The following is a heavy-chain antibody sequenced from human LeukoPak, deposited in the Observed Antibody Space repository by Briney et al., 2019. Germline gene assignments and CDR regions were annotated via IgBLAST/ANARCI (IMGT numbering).Heavy chain of an antibody. CDR3: ARSWYCDFWSGYYSFDY. CDR2: IIPIFGTA. J-gene: IGHJ4*02. CDR1: GGTFSSYA. Sequence: SVKVSCKASGGTFSSYAISWVRLAPGQGLEWMGGIIPIFGTANYAQKFQGRVTITADESTSTAYMELSSLRSEDTAVYYCARSWYCDFWSGYYSFDYWGQGTLVTVSS. V-gene: IGHV1-69*13. D-gene: IGHD3-3*01.